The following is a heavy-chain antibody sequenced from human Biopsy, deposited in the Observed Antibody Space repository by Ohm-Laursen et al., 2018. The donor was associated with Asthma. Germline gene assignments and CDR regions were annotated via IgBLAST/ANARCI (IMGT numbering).Heavy chain of an antibody. CDR2: ISVYNGNT. V-gene: IGHV1-18*01. Sequence: ATVKISCKASGYTFNSAGITWVRQAPGQGLEWMGGISVYNGNTKVAQKLQDRVTMITDTSTSTAYMELRSLRSDDTAVYFCARAVDYSHYYGIDVWGQGTTVTVS. CDR3: ARAVDYSHYYGIDV. CDR1: GYTFNSAG. J-gene: IGHJ6*02. D-gene: IGHD3-10*01.